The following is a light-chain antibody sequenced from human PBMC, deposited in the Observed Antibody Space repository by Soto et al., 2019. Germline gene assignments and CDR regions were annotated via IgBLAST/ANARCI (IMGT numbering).Light chain of an antibody. J-gene: IGKJ1*01. CDR2: QAS. CDR3: QQYNSYRT. V-gene: IGKV1-8*01. Sequence: AIQMSQSPSSLSASPGDRVTITCRASQGISSYLAWYQQKPGKAPKLLIYQASSLQSGVPSRFSGSGSGTEFTLTISSLQPDDFATYYCQQYNSYRTFGQGTKVDIK. CDR1: QGISSY.